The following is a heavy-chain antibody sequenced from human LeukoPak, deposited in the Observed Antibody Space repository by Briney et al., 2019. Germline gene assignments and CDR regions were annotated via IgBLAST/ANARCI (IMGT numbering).Heavy chain of an antibody. D-gene: IGHD2-2*01. V-gene: IGHV3-21*01. J-gene: IGHJ5*02. Sequence: GGSLRLSCAASGFTFSSYSMNWVRQAPGKGLEWVSSISSSSSYIYYADSVKGRLTISRDNAKNSLYLQMNSLRAEDTAVYYCARDQADIVVVPAAMDPWGQGTLVTVSS. CDR2: ISSSSSYI. CDR3: ARDQADIVVVPAAMDP. CDR1: GFTFSSYS.